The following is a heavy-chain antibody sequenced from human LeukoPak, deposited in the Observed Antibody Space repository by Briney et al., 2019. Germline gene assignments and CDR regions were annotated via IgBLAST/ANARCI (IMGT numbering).Heavy chain of an antibody. CDR3: ARDKGIDLPPMDI. V-gene: IGHV1-69*05. CDR1: GGTFTSYA. Sequence: SVKVSCKASGGTFTSYAISWVRQAPGQGLEWMGGIIPIFGTANYAQKFQGRVTITTDESTSTAYMELSSLRSEDTAVYYCARDKGIDLPPMDIGGQGTMVTVSS. J-gene: IGHJ3*02. CDR2: IIPIFGTA.